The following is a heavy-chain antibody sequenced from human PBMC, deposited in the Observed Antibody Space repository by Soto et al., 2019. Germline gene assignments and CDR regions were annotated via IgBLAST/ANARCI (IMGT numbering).Heavy chain of an antibody. CDR1: GFTFSNAW. J-gene: IGHJ4*02. CDR3: TTAARPSRYYFDY. Sequence: EVQLVESGGGLVKPGGSLRLSCADSGFTFSNAWMSWVRQAPGKGLEWVGRIKSKTDGGTTDYAAPVKGRFTISRDDSKNTLYLQMNSLKTEDTAVYYCTTAARPSRYYFDYWGQGTLVTVSS. CDR2: IKSKTDGGTT. V-gene: IGHV3-15*01. D-gene: IGHD6-6*01.